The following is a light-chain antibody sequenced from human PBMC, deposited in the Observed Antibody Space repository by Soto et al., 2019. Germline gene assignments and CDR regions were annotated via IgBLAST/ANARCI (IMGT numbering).Light chain of an antibody. J-gene: IGKJ5*01. CDR1: QGVSSS. CDR3: QQLNSYPFT. V-gene: IGKV1-9*01. Sequence: DIQMTQSPPSLSSSLLDIVTITCRASQGVSSSLAWYHQQPGKAPKLLIYAATTLQSGVPSRFSGSGSGTDFTLTINSLQPEDFATYYCQQLNSYPFTFGQGTRLEI. CDR2: AAT.